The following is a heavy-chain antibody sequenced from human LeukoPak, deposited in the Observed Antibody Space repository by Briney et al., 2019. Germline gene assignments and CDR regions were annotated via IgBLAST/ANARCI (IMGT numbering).Heavy chain of an antibody. CDR2: INHSGST. Sequence: SETLSLTCAVYGGSFSGYYWSWIRQPPGKGLEWIGEINHSGSTNYNPSLKSRVTISVDTSKNQFSLKPSSVTAADTAVYYCARMAVVRGWFDPWGQGTLVTVSS. V-gene: IGHV4-34*01. J-gene: IGHJ5*02. D-gene: IGHD2-21*01. CDR1: GGSFSGYY. CDR3: ARMAVVRGWFDP.